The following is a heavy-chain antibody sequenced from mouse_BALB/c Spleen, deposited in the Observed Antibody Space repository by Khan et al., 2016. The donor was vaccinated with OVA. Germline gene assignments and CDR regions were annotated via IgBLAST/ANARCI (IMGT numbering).Heavy chain of an antibody. CDR3: ARRVSPDDYFDY. V-gene: IGHV3-2*02. CDR2: ISYSGST. D-gene: IGHD2-13*01. Sequence: EVQLQESGPGLVKPSQPLSLTCTVTGYSITSDYAWNWIRQFPGNKLEWMGYISYSGSTSYNPSLKSRISITRDTSKNQFFLQLNSVTTEDTATYYCARRVSPDDYFDYWGQGTTLTVSS. CDR1: GYSITSDYA. J-gene: IGHJ2*01.